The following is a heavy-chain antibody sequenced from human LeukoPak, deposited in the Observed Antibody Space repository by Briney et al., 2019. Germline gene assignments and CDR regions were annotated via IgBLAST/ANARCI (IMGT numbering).Heavy chain of an antibody. CDR3: ARDGGWTFDY. CDR2: ISSSGTPI. D-gene: IGHD6-19*01. J-gene: IGHJ4*02. CDR1: GFTFSSYA. V-gene: IGHV3-48*04. Sequence: GGSLRLSCAASGFTFSSYAMSWVRQAPGKGLECISYISSSGTPIYYADSVKGRFTISRDNAKNSLYLQMNSLRAEDTAVYYCARDGGWTFDYWGQGTLVTVSS.